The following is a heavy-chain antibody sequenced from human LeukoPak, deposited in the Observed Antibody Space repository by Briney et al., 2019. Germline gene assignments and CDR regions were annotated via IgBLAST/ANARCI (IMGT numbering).Heavy chain of an antibody. D-gene: IGHD3-22*01. CDR1: GGTFSSYA. V-gene: IGHV1-69*05. CDR2: IIPIFGTA. J-gene: IGHJ4*02. CDR3: ARGQTYYYDSSGYYLDY. Sequence: SVKVSCKASGGTFSSYAISWVRQAPGQGLEWMGGIIPIFGTANYAQKFQGRVTITTDESTGTAYMELSSLRSEDTAVYYCARGQTYYYDSSGYYLDYWGQGTLVTVSS.